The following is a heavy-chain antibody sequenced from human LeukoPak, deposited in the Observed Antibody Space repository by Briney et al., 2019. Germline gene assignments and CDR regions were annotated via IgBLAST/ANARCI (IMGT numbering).Heavy chain of an antibody. D-gene: IGHD6-19*01. J-gene: IGHJ4*02. CDR2: INHSGST. CDR3: ASTDTYSSGWWVY. V-gene: IGHV4-34*01. CDR1: GGSFSGYY. Sequence: SETLSLTCAVYGGSFSGYYWSWIRQPPGKGLEWIGEINHSGSTNYNPSLKSRVTISVDTSKNQFSLKLSSVTAADTAVYYCASTDTYSSGWWVYWGQGTLVTVSS.